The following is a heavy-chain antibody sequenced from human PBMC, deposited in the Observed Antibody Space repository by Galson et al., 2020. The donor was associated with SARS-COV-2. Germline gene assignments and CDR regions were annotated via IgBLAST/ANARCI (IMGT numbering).Heavy chain of an antibody. CDR1: DCSISSGSYY. CDR2: IYSRVST. J-gene: IGHJ3*02. CDR3: ARARYYSGWLDAFDI. D-gene: IGHD6-19*01. Sequence: SETLSLTCTVPDCSISSGSYYWNWIRQPAGKGLEWIGRIYSRVSTNYTPSLKSRVTIAVDTSKNPFSLKLNSVTAADTAVYYCARARYYSGWLDAFDIWGQGTMVAVSS. V-gene: IGHV4-61*02.